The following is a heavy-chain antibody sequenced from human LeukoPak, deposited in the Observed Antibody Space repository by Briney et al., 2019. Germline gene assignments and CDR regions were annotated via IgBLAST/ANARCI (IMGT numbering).Heavy chain of an antibody. V-gene: IGHV1-69*13. Sequence: ASVKVSCKASGGTFSSYAISWVRQAPGQGLEWMGGIIPIFGTANYAQKFQGRVTITADESTSTAYMELSSLRSEDTAVYYCALYSYGYGGYFDYWGQGTLVTVSS. CDR3: ALYSYGYGGYFDY. CDR2: IIPIFGTA. D-gene: IGHD5-18*01. CDR1: GGTFSSYA. J-gene: IGHJ4*02.